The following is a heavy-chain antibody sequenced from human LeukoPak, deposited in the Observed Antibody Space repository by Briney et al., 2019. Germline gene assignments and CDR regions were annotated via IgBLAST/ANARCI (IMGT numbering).Heavy chain of an antibody. CDR1: GGTSSSYA. J-gene: IGHJ4*02. V-gene: IGHV1-69*04. Sequence: EASVKVSCKASGGTSSSYAISWVRQAPGQGLEWMGRIIPILGIANYAQKFQGRVTITADKSTSTAYMELSSLRSEDTAVYYCARPMYSSSSYLFDYWGQGTLVTVSS. D-gene: IGHD6-6*01. CDR2: IIPILGIA. CDR3: ARPMYSSSSYLFDY.